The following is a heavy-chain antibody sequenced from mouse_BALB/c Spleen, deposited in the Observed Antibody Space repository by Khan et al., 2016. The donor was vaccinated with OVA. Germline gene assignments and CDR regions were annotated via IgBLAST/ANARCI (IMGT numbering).Heavy chain of an antibody. CDR2: ISYSGRT. J-gene: IGHJ2*01. CDR3: SRYRYDGYLDY. CDR1: GYSITSDYA. D-gene: IGHD2-14*01. V-gene: IGHV3-2*02. Sequence: EVQLQESGPGLVKPSQSLSLTCTVTGYSITSDYAWNWIRQFPGNKLEWMGYISYSGRTSYNPSLKSRISITRDTSKNQFFLQLNSVTTEDTATYYCSRYRYDGYLDYWGQGTTLTVSS.